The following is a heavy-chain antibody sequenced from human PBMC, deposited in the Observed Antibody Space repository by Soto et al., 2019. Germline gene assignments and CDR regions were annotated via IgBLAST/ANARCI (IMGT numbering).Heavy chain of an antibody. J-gene: IGHJ3*02. Sequence: PGGSLRLSCLGSGFNFDVYAVSWFRQAPGKGLEWVGLIRNKAYRGTTEYAASVKGRFTISRDNSKNTLYLQMNSLRAEDTAVYYCAKNIAARLGNDDDAFDIWGQGTMVTVSS. D-gene: IGHD6-6*01. CDR3: AKNIAARLGNDDDAFDI. V-gene: IGHV3-49*03. CDR2: IRNKAYRGTT. CDR1: GFNFDVYA.